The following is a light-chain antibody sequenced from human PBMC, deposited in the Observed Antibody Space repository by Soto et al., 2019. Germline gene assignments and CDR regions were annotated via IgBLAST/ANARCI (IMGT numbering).Light chain of an antibody. V-gene: IGKV1-5*03. CDR3: QQYNLYSWT. J-gene: IGKJ1*01. CDR2: KAS. CDR1: QSISVW. Sequence: DIQMTQSPSTLSASVGDRVTITCRASQSISVWLAWYQQKPGKAPNLLIYKASTLQSGVPSRFSGSGSGTEFTLTISSLQPDDLATYYCQQYNLYSWTFGHGTKVEI.